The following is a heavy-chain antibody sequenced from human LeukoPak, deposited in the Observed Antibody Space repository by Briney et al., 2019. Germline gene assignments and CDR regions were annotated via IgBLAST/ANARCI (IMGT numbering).Heavy chain of an antibody. D-gene: IGHD2-2*01. CDR1: GGTFSSYA. Sequence: SVKVSCKASGGTFSSYAISWVRQAPGQGLEWMGGIIPIFGTANYAQKFQGRVTITADESTSTAYMELSSLRSEDTAVYYCARAPIGEYQLLYYYYYMDVWGKGTTVTVSS. CDR2: IIPIFGTA. J-gene: IGHJ6*03. CDR3: ARAPIGEYQLLYYYYYMDV. V-gene: IGHV1-69*13.